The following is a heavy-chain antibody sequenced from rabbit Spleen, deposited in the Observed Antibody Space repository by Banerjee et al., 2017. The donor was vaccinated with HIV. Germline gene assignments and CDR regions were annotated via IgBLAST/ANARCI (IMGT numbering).Heavy chain of an antibody. CDR2: IDPIFTAT. D-gene: IGHD1-1*01. CDR3: VRGASSSGYYSL. V-gene: IGHV1S40*01. Sequence: QSLEESGGDLVKPGASLTLTCTASGFSFSSGDWIYWVRQAPGKGLEWIGYIDPIFTATYYANWAKGRFTISSHNAQNTLYLQMNSLTAADTATYFCVRGASSSGYYSLWGPGTLVTVS. J-gene: IGHJ4*01. CDR1: GFSFSSGDW.